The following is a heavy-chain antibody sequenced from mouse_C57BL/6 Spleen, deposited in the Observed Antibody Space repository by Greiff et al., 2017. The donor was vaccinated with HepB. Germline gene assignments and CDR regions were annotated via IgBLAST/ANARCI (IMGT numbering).Heavy chain of an antibody. CDR2: IDPSDSYT. D-gene: IGHD2-3*01. V-gene: IGHV1-69*01. Sequence: VQLQQPGAELVMPGASVKLSCKASGYTFTSYWMHWVKQRPGQGLEWIGEIDPSDSYTNYNQKFKGKSTLTVDKSSSTAYMQLSSLTSEDSAVYYCAREGDGYYNAYWGQGTLVTVSA. J-gene: IGHJ3*01. CDR1: GYTFTSYW. CDR3: AREGDGYYNAY.